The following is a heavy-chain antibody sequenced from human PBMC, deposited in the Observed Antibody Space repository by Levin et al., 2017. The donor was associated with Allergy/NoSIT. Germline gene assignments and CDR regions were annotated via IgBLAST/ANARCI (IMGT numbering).Heavy chain of an antibody. CDR2: IYSGGST. Sequence: QPGGSLRLSCAASGFTVSSNYMSWVRQAPGKGLEWVSVIYSGGSTYYVDSVKGRFTISRDNSKNTLYLQMNSLRAEDTAVYYCARYERGYNYGEDYWGQGTLVTVSS. J-gene: IGHJ4*02. V-gene: IGHV3-66*01. CDR3: ARYERGYNYGEDY. CDR1: GFTVSSNY. D-gene: IGHD5-18*01.